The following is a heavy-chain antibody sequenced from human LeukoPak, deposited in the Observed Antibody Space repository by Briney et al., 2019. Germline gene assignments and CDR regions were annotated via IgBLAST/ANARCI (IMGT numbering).Heavy chain of an antibody. V-gene: IGHV4-61*05. Sequence: SETLSLTCTVSGGSISSSSYYWGWIRQPPGKGLEWIGYIYYSGSTNYNPSLKSRVTISVDTSKNQFSLKLSSVTAADTAVYYCARVRPNGATAFDYWGQGTLVTVSS. D-gene: IGHD1-26*01. CDR3: ARVRPNGATAFDY. J-gene: IGHJ4*02. CDR1: GGSISSSSYY. CDR2: IYYSGST.